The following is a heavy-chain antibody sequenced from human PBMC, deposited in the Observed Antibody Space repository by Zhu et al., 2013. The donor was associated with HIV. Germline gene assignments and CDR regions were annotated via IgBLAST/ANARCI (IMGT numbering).Heavy chain of an antibody. D-gene: IGHD2-15*01. CDR2: VHPGHGDT. Sequence: QVQLVQSGPEVKKPGASVKVSCKASGYTFSSFYIKWVRQVPGQGLEWMGLVHPGHGDTRKAQKFQGRLTMTRDTSTNTVYMELSSLRSEDTAVYYCARDPRGVVVVAAPYFDYWGQGTLVTVSS. V-gene: IGHV1-46*01. CDR3: ARDPRGVVVVAAPYFDY. J-gene: IGHJ4*02. CDR1: GYTFSSFY.